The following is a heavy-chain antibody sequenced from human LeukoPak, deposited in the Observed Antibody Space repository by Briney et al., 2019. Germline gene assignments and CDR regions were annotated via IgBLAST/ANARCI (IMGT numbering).Heavy chain of an antibody. Sequence: GASVKVSCKPSGYTFTGYYMLWVRQAPGQGLEWMGWINPNSGGTNYAQKFQGRVTMTRDTSISTAYMELSRLRSDDTAVYYCARDQTATFDYWGQGTLVTVSS. D-gene: IGHD2-21*02. CDR2: INPNSGGT. CDR1: GYTFTGYY. J-gene: IGHJ4*02. CDR3: ARDQTATFDY. V-gene: IGHV1-2*02.